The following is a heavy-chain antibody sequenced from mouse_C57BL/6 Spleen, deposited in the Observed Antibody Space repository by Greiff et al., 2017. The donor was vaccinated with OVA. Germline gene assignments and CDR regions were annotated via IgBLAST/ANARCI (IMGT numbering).Heavy chain of an antibody. CDR1: GYTFTSYW. D-gene: IGHD2-1*01. CDR3: ARDYGNYRDY. V-gene: IGHV1-69*01. Sequence: QVQLKQPGAELVMPGASVKLSCKASGYTFTSYWMHWVKQRPGQGLEWIGEIDPSDSYTNYNQKFKGKSTLTVDKSSSTAYMQLSSLTSEDSAVYYCARDYGNYRDYWGQGTTLTVSS. J-gene: IGHJ2*01. CDR2: IDPSDSYT.